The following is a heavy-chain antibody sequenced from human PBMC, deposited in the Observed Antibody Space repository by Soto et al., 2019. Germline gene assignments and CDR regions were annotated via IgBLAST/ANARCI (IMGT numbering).Heavy chain of an antibody. Sequence: QVQLQQWGAGLLKPSETLSLTCAVYGGSFSGYYWSWIRQPPGKGLEWIGEINHSGSTNYNPSLKSRVTISVDTSKNQFSLKLSSVTAADTAVYYCARGLDYGNDYWGQGTLVTVSS. CDR3: ARGLDYGNDY. J-gene: IGHJ4*02. CDR1: GGSFSGYY. V-gene: IGHV4-34*01. D-gene: IGHD4-17*01. CDR2: INHSGST.